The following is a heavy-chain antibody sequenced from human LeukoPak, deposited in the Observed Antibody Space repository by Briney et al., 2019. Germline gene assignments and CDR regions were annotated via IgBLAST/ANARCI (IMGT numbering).Heavy chain of an antibody. V-gene: IGHV4-34*01. D-gene: IGHD3-22*01. CDR3: ARGQGGSGYFDY. Sequence: PSETLSLTCAVYGGSFSGYYWSWIRQPPGKGLEWIGEINHSGSTNYSPSLKSRVTISVDTSKNQFSLKLSSVTAADTAVYYCARGQGGSGYFDYWGQGTLVTVSS. CDR1: GGSFSGYY. CDR2: INHSGST. J-gene: IGHJ4*02.